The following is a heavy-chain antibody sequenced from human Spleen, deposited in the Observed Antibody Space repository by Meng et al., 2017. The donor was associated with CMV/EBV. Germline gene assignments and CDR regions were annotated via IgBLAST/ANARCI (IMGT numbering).Heavy chain of an antibody. Sequence: GSYYWNWIRQPPGKGLEWIGYIHYSGSTNYNPSLKSRVTISVDTSKNQFSLKLSSVTAADTAVYYCARGRYGQIVVVPAAIRGWFDPWGQGTLVTVSS. CDR1: GSYY. V-gene: IGHV4-61*01. J-gene: IGHJ5*02. CDR2: IHYSGST. CDR3: ARGRYGQIVVVPAAIRGWFDP. D-gene: IGHD2-2*02.